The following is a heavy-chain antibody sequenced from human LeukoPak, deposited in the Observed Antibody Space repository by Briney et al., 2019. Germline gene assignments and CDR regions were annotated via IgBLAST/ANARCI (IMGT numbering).Heavy chain of an antibody. J-gene: IGHJ5*02. V-gene: IGHV3-21*01. CDR1: GFTFSSYS. CDR3: ARTAPAAMLGWFDP. CDR2: ISSSSYI. Sequence: GGSLRLSCAASGFTFSSYSMNWVRQAPGKGLEWVSSISSSSYIYYADSVKGRFTISRDNAKNSLHLQMNSLRAEDTAVYYCARTAPAAMLGWFDPWGQGTLVTVSS. D-gene: IGHD2-2*01.